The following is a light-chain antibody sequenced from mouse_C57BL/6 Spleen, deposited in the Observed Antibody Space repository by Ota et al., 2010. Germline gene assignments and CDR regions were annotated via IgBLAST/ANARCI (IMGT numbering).Light chain of an antibody. J-gene: IGKJ2*01. CDR1: RVSCIRMATLT. Sequence: PVTPRRVTYPXPAGRIRVSCIRMATLTCMVPAEARPVSSXPDISDVQPCSGVPDRFSGSGSGTDFTLRISRVEAEDVGVYYCMQHLENPYTFGGGTKLEIK. CDR2: DV. CDR3: MQHLENPYT. V-gene: IGKV2-137*01.